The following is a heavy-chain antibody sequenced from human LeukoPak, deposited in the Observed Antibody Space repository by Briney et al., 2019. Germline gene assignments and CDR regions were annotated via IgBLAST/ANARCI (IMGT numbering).Heavy chain of an antibody. CDR1: GYNFATYG. D-gene: IGHD6-6*01. CDR3: TRDPRHKYGIFDN. V-gene: IGHV1-18*01. CDR2: FAPYNNNG. Sequence: ASVKVSCKASGYNFATYGISWVRQAPGQGLEWMGWFAPYNNNGNSAQKFQGRLTMTTDTSTSTASMELRSLRSDDTAVYYCTRDPRHKYGIFDNGGQGTLVTVPS. J-gene: IGHJ4*02.